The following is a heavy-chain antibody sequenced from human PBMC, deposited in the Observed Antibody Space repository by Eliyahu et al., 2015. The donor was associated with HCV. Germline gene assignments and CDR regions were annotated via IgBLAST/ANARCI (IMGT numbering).Heavy chain of an antibody. D-gene: IGHD3-3*01. CDR2: VSSNGGST. V-gene: IGHV3-23*01. CDR3: AKEYQGGITFFGVATFTGFDY. Sequence: EVQLLESGGGLAQPGGSLRLSCAASGFTFSSYALSWVRQAPGKGLEWVSGVSSNGGSTSYLDSVKGRFTISRDNSKKTLYLQMNSLRAEDTAVYYCAKEYQGGITFFGVATFTGFDYWGQGTLVTVSS. J-gene: IGHJ4*02. CDR1: GFTFSSYA.